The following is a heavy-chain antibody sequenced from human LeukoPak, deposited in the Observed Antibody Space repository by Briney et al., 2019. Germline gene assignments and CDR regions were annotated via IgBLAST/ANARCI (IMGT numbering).Heavy chain of an antibody. CDR2: IIPIFGTT. J-gene: IGHJ6*03. V-gene: IGHV1-69*13. Sequence: SVKVSCKASGGTFSSYAISWVRQAPGQGLEWMGVIIPIFGTTNYAQKFQGRVTITADESTSTAYMELSSLRSEDTAVYYCARDPRDYGENYYYYYMDVWGKGTTVTVSS. CDR1: GGTFSSYA. CDR3: ARDPRDYGENYYYYYMDV. D-gene: IGHD4-17*01.